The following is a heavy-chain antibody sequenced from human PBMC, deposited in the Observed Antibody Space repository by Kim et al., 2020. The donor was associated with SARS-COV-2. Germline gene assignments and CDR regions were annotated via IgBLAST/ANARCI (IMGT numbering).Heavy chain of an antibody. CDR2: IYYSGST. D-gene: IGHD2-2*01. CDR1: GGSISSSSYY. J-gene: IGHJ5*02. V-gene: IGHV4-39*01. Sequence: SETLSLTCTVSGGSISSSSYYWGWIRQPPGKGLEWIGSIYYSGSTYYNPSLKSRVTISVDTSKNQFSLKLSSVTAADTAVYYCVVVVVPAASYNWFDPWGQGTLVTVSS. CDR3: VVVVVPAASYNWFDP.